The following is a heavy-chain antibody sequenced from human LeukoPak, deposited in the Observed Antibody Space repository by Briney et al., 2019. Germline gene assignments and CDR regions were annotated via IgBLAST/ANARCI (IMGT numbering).Heavy chain of an antibody. Sequence: PGGSLRLSCAASGFTFSSYAMSWVRQAPGKGLEWVSAISGSGGSTYYADSVKGRFTISRDNSKNTLYLQMNSLRAEDTAVYYCARDKLRDGGFDYWGQGTLVTVSS. V-gene: IGHV3-23*01. CDR1: GFTFSSYA. J-gene: IGHJ4*02. CDR3: ARDKLRDGGFDY. CDR2: ISGSGGST. D-gene: IGHD5-24*01.